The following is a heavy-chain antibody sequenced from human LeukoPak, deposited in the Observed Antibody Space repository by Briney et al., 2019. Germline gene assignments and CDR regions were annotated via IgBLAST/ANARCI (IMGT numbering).Heavy chain of an antibody. CDR1: GFTFSSYA. CDR3: AKDLRYDFWSGYYFGDAFDI. V-gene: IGHV3-23*01. J-gene: IGHJ3*02. D-gene: IGHD3-3*01. CDR2: ISGSGGST. Sequence: GGSLRLSCAASGFTFSSYAMSWVRQAPGKGLEWVSAISGSGGSTYYADSAKGRFTISRDNSKNTLYLQMNSLRAEDTAVYYCAKDLRYDFWSGYYFGDAFDIWGQGTMVTVSS.